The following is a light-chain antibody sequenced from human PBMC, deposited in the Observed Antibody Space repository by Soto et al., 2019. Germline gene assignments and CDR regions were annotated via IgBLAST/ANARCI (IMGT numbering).Light chain of an antibody. Sequence: QSALTQPPSASGSLGQSVTISCTGTSSDVGGYNYVSWYQQHPGKAPKLMISEVSKRPSGVPDRFSGSKSGNAASLTVSGLQAEDEADYYCSSYAGNNKYVFGAGTKVTV. J-gene: IGLJ1*01. CDR1: SSDVGGYNY. CDR3: SSYAGNNKYV. V-gene: IGLV2-8*01. CDR2: EVS.